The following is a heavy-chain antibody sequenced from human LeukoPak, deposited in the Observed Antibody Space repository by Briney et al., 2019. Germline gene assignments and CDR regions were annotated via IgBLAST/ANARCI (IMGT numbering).Heavy chain of an antibody. CDR2: IWNDGSNK. D-gene: IGHD2-15*01. V-gene: IGHV3-33*01. CDR3: ARDTAFRYCSGGSCYPVYFDH. CDR1: GFTFSRYG. Sequence: PGGSLRLSCAVSGFTFSRYGMHWVRQAPGKGLEWVAVIWNDGSNKYYADPVKGRFTISRDNSKNTLYLQINRLRAEDTAVYYCARDTAFRYCSGGSCYPVYFDHWGQGTLVTVSS. J-gene: IGHJ4*02.